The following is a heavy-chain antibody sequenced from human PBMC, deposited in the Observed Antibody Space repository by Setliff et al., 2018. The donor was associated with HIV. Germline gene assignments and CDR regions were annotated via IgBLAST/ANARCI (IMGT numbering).Heavy chain of an antibody. D-gene: IGHD2-2*03. CDR2: VHVGGGRT. CDR1: GFTFSSYD. CDR3: AKPTNGFYPRAFDA. V-gene: IGHV3-23*01. J-gene: IGHJ3*01. Sequence: PGGSLRLSCAASGFTFSSYDMNWVRQAPGQRPEWVSVVHVGGGRTDYADSVRGRFVISRDDSKNMLYLQMSGLRGDDTAMYYCAKPTNGFYPRAFDAWGPGTMVTVSS.